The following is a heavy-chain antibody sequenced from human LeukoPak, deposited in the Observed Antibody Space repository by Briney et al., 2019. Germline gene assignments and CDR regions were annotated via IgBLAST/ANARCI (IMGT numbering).Heavy chain of an antibody. CDR1: GFSFRSYA. V-gene: IGHV3-64*04. CDR3: AKDWEAAEG. Sequence: GGSLRLSCLVSGFSFRSYAMHWVRQAPGKGLEYVSSISSEGATTYYTDSVKGRFTISRDNSKNTLYLQMNSLRAEDTAVYYCAKDWEAAEGWGQGTLVTVSS. D-gene: IGHD6-13*01. CDR2: ISSEGATT. J-gene: IGHJ4*02.